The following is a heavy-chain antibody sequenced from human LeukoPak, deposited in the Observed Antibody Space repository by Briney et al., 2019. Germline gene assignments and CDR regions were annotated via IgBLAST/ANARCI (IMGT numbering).Heavy chain of an antibody. CDR1: GGSFSGYY. J-gene: IGHJ4*02. CDR2: INHSGST. CDR3: ARVFEDFWSGRPYYFDY. D-gene: IGHD3-3*01. Sequence: PSETLSLTCAVYGGSFSGYYWSWIRQPPGKGLEWIGEINHSGSTNYNPSLKSRVTISVDTSKNQFSLKLSSVTAADTAVYYCARVFEDFWSGRPYYFDYWGQGTLVTVSS. V-gene: IGHV4-34*01.